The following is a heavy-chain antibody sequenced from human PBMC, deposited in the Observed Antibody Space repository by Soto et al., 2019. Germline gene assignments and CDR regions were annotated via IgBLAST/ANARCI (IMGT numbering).Heavy chain of an antibody. CDR1: GFTLSDHY. CDR3: VRGHWGFDS. Sequence: EVRLVDSGGGLVQPGGSLRLSCAASGFTLSDHYMDWVRQAPGKGLEWVGRSTNKRTSYTTAYAASVKGRFTISRDDSKNSLYLQMNGLKAEDTAVYYCVRGHWGFDSWGQGTLVTVSS. V-gene: IGHV3-72*01. J-gene: IGHJ4*02. CDR2: STNKRTSYTT. D-gene: IGHD7-27*01.